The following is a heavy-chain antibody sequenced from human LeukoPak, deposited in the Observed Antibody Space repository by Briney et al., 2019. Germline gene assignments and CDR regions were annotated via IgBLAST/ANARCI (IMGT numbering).Heavy chain of an antibody. CDR2: ISSSGATV. CDR1: GFTFSNYE. V-gene: IGHV3-48*03. Sequence: QPGGSLRLSCAASGFTFSNYEMTWVRQAPGKGLEWVSYISSSGATVYYTDSVKGRFTISRDNAKNSLYLQVNSLRAEDTAVYYCARVSRVAGDYYYFDFWGQGTLVTVPS. D-gene: IGHD6-19*01. CDR3: ARVSRVAGDYYYFDF. J-gene: IGHJ4*02.